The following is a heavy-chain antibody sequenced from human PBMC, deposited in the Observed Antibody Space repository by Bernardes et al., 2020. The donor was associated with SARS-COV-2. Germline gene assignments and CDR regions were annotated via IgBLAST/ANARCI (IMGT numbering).Heavy chain of an antibody. Sequence: STCLHSASSGFPSSSYWISWVRQSPGKGLEWVPHIKQDGSEKYYVDSVKGRFTISRDNAKNSLYLQMNSLRAEDTAVYYCERDTQIWQVYDYGDYESGDSVAFDIWGQGTMVTVSS. J-gene: IGHJ3*02. CDR3: ERDTQIWQVYDYGDYESGDSVAFDI. D-gene: IGHD4-17*01. V-gene: IGHV3-7*03. CDR2: IKQDGSEK. CDR1: GFPSSSYW.